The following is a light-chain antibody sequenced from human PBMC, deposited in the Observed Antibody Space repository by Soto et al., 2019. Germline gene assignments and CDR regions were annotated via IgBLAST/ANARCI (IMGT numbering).Light chain of an antibody. CDR1: SSDIGSYEY. V-gene: IGLV2-14*01. Sequence: QSVLTQPASVSGSPGQSITISCTGTSSDIGSYEYVSWYQQHPGKAPRLMIYEVTYRPSGVSNRFSGSKSGSTASLTISGLQAENEADSYCSSYTDSSNLGLYVFGTGIKLTVL. CDR2: EVT. CDR3: SSYTDSSNLGLYV. J-gene: IGLJ1*01.